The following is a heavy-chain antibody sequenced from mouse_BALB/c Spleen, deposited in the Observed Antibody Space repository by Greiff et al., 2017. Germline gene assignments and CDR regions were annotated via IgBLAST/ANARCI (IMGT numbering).Heavy chain of an antibody. D-gene: IGHD2-1*01. CDR1: GYTFTSYY. Sequence: QVQLKESGPELVKPGASVRISCKASGYTFTSYYIHWVKQRPGQGLEWIGWIYPGNVNTKYNEKFKGKATLTADKSSSTAYMQLSSLTSEDSAVYFCARSGGNEFAYWGQGTLVTVSA. CDR2: IYPGNVNT. CDR3: ARSGGNEFAY. V-gene: IGHV1S56*01. J-gene: IGHJ3*01.